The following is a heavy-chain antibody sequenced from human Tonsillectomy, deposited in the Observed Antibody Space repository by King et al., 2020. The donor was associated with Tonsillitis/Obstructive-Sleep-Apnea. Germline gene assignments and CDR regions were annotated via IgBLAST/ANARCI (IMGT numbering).Heavy chain of an antibody. CDR3: ARDSLSHYFDSSAYYTFAY. CDR2: ISAHNGDT. V-gene: IGHV1-18*04. D-gene: IGHD3-22*01. J-gene: IGHJ4*02. CDR1: GYSFTSYG. Sequence: VQLVESGAEVKKPGASVKVSCTASGYSFTSYGISWVRQAPGQGLEWMGWISAHNGDTNYAQKHQGRVTMTTDTSTSTAYMELRSLRSDDTAVYYCARDSLSHYFDSSAYYTFAYWGQGTLVTVSS.